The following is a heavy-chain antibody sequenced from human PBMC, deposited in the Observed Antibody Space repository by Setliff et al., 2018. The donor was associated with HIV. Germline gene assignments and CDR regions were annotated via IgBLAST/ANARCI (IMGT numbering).Heavy chain of an antibody. Sequence: GGSLRLSCVASGFTFNSYWLHWVRQLPGKELVWVSRVNSEGFKTNYADSVRGRFTISRDNAKNSLYLQMNSLRAEDTAVYYCARDGITIFGVVIDYWGQGTLVTVSS. CDR1: GFTFNSYW. J-gene: IGHJ4*02. D-gene: IGHD3-3*01. CDR3: ARDGITIFGVVIDY. CDR2: VNSEGFKT. V-gene: IGHV3-74*01.